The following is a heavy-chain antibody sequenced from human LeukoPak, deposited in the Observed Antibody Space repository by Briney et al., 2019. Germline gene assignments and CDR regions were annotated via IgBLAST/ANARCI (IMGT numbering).Heavy chain of an antibody. CDR2: ISESART. CDR1: GGSISSSNCF. V-gene: IGHV4-39*01. Sequence: PSETLSLTCNVCGGSISSSNCFWGWIRQPPGKGLEWIGSISESARTFYNPSLNGRVSMSVDTSKNQCSLNLPSVTAADTAVYYCARRTGDSNGGGFDSWGEGALVTVSS. CDR3: ARRTGDSNGGGFDS. J-gene: IGHJ5*01. D-gene: IGHD2-21*02.